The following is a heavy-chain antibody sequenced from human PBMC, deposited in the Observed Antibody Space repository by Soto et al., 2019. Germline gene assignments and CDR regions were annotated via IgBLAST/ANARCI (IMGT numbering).Heavy chain of an antibody. CDR3: ARAGAAAAPFDY. CDR2: IYHSGST. D-gene: IGHD6-13*01. Sequence: PSETLSLTCAVSGGSISSCGYSWSWIRRPPGKGLEWIGYIYHSGSTYYNPSLKSRVTISVDRSKNQFSLKLSSVTAADTAVYYCARAGAAAAPFDYWGQGTLVTVSS. J-gene: IGHJ4*02. V-gene: IGHV4-30-2*01. CDR1: GGSISSCGYS.